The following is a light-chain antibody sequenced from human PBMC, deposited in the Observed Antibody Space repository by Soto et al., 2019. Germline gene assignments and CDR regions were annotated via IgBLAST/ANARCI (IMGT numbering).Light chain of an antibody. Sequence: QSALTQPASVSGSPGQSITISCAGTSSDVGYYDLVSWYQQHPGKAPKLIIFEVTQRPSGISDRFSASKSGFTASLTISGLQPEDEAVYFCCTYAGHVPKFGGGTKLIVL. CDR1: SSDVGYYDL. V-gene: IGLV2-23*02. CDR2: EVT. J-gene: IGLJ3*02. CDR3: CTYAGHVPK.